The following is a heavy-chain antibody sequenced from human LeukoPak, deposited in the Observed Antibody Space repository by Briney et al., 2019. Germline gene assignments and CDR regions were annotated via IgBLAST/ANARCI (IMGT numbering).Heavy chain of an antibody. CDR2: IRGSGGTT. Sequence: PGGSLRLSCAASGFTFSSYAMYWVRQAPGKGLEWVSTIRGSGGTTYYADSVKGRFTISRDNSKNTLYLQMNSLRAEDTAVYYCARVPNDFWSGYYFDPWGQGTLVTVSS. CDR3: ARVPNDFWSGYYFDP. V-gene: IGHV3-23*01. D-gene: IGHD3-3*01. J-gene: IGHJ5*02. CDR1: GFTFSSYA.